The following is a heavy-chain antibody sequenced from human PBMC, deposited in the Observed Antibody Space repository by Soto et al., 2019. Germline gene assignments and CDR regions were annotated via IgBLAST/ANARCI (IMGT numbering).Heavy chain of an antibody. D-gene: IGHD5-18*01. J-gene: IGHJ6*02. CDR2: ISSRSSST. CDR3: AKHLNVDTAPLWSYYYYYGMDV. V-gene: IGHV3-48*01. Sequence: GGSLRLSCAASGFTFSSYSMNWVRQTPGKGLEWVSYISSRSSSTYYADSVKGRFTISRDNSKNTLYLQMNSLRAEDTAVYYCAKHLNVDTAPLWSYYYYYGMDVWGQGTTVTVSS. CDR1: GFTFSSYS.